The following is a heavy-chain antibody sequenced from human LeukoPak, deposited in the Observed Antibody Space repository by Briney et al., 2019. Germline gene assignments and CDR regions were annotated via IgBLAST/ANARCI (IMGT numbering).Heavy chain of an antibody. Sequence: PGGSLRLSCAASGFTFSSYEMNWVRQAPGKGLEWVSYISSSGSTIYYADSVKGQFTISRDNAKNSLYLQMNSLRAEDTAVYYCARGEVSSGWYGGRASDDYYGMDVWGKGTTVTVSS. CDR1: GFTFSSYE. CDR3: ARGEVSSGWYGGRASDDYYGMDV. J-gene: IGHJ6*04. D-gene: IGHD6-19*01. V-gene: IGHV3-48*03. CDR2: ISSSGSTI.